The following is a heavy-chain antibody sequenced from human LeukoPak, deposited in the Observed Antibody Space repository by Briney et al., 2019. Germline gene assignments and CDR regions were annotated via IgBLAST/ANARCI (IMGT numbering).Heavy chain of an antibody. Sequence: PGGSLRLSCAAFRFTFSVYGMHWVRQAPGKGLEWVAFIRYDGSIKYYADSVKGRFTISRDNSENTLYLQMNSLRPEDTAVYYCAKGTRWFDPWGQGTLVTVSS. CDR1: RFTFSVYG. J-gene: IGHJ5*02. CDR2: IRYDGSIK. V-gene: IGHV3-30*02. CDR3: AKGTRWFDP.